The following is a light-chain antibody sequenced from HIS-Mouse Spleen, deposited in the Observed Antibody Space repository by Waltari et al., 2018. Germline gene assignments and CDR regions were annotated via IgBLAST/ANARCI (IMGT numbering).Light chain of an antibody. CDR2: DVS. V-gene: IGLV2-11*01. CDR3: CSYAGSYTWV. CDR1: SSDVGGYNY. Sequence: QSALTQPRSVSESPGQSVTISCTGTSSDVGGYNYVSWYQQHPGKAPKLMIYDVSKRPPGVPDRFSGSKSCTTASLTISGLQAEDEADYYCCSYAGSYTWVFGGGTKLTVL. J-gene: IGLJ3*02.